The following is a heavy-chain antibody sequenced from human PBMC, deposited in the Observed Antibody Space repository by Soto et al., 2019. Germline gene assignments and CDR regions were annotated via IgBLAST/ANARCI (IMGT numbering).Heavy chain of an antibody. D-gene: IGHD6-25*01. Sequence: QVQLVQSGAEVKKPGASVKVSCKASGYTFTGYYIHWVRQAPGQGLECMGWINPNSGGTKYPQKFQGRVTMTRDKSISTVYMSLTGLNSDDTAVYFWARHLAKGGSSAGFDYWGPGTLVGVSS. J-gene: IGHJ4*02. CDR2: INPNSGGT. CDR3: ARHLAKGGSSAGFDY. V-gene: IGHV1-2*02. CDR1: GYTFTGYY.